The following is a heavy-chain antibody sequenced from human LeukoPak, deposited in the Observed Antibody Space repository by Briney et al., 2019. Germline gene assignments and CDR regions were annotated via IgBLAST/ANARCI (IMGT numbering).Heavy chain of an antibody. CDR3: AREVGYADY. CDR1: GFTFSSYA. J-gene: IGHJ4*02. Sequence: PGGSLRLSCAASGFTFSSYAMSWVRQAPGKGLEWVSSISGSGVTTCYADSVKGRFTISRDNSKSALYLQMNSLRAEDTAVYYCAREVGYADYWGQGTLVTVSS. CDR2: ISGSGVTT. V-gene: IGHV3-23*01. D-gene: IGHD2-8*01.